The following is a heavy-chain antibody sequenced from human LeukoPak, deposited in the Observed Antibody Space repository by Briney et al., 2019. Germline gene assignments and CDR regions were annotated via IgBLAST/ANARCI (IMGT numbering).Heavy chain of an antibody. CDR2: INHSGST. CDR1: GGSFSGYY. D-gene: IGHD3-9*01. V-gene: IGHV4-34*01. J-gene: IGHJ5*02. CDR3: ARGPYYDILTGYRLYNWFDP. Sequence: SETLSLTCAVYGGSFSGYYWSWIRQPPGKGLEWIGEINHSGSTNYNPSLKSRVTISVDTSKNQFSLKLSSVTAADTAVYYCARGPYYDILTGYRLYNWFDPWGQGTLVSVSS.